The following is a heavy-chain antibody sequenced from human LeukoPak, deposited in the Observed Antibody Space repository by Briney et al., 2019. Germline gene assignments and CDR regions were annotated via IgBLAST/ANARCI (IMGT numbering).Heavy chain of an antibody. D-gene: IGHD2-15*01. CDR3: ARDLGYCSGGSCYDYYFDY. Sequence: ASVKVSCKASGYTFTGYYMHWVRQAPGQGLEWMGWINPNSGGTNYAQKFQGRATMTRDMSTSTVYMELSSLRSEDTAVYYCARDLGYCSGGSCYDYYFDYWGQGTLVTVSS. V-gene: IGHV1-2*02. CDR1: GYTFTGYY. CDR2: INPNSGGT. J-gene: IGHJ4*02.